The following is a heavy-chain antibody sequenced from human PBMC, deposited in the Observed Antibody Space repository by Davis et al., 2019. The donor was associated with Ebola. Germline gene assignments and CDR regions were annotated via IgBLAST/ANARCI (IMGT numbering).Heavy chain of an antibody. CDR2: ISGSGRII. CDR3: AREYCGGDCRYFYYYGMDV. CDR1: ESTFSPYG. V-gene: IGHV3-48*04. Sequence: GGSLRLSCAASESTFSPYGMHWVRQAPGKGLEWVSYISGSGRIIYYTDSVKGRFTFSRDNAKNSLYLQMNSLTAEDTAVYYCAREYCGGDCRYFYYYGMDVWGQGTTVTVSS. D-gene: IGHD2-21*02. J-gene: IGHJ6*02.